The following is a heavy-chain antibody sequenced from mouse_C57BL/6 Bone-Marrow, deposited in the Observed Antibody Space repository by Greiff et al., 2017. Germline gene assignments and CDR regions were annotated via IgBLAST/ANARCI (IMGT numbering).Heavy chain of an antibody. CDR3: ARGDNYYGSSYDFDY. V-gene: IGHV1-81*01. D-gene: IGHD1-1*01. CDR2: IYPRSGNT. J-gene: IGHJ2*01. Sequence: QVQLQQSGAELARPGASVKLSCKASGYTFTSYGISWVKQRTGQGLEWIGEIYPRSGNTYYNEKFKGKATLTADKSSSTAYMELRSLTSEDSAVYFCARGDNYYGSSYDFDYWGQGTTLTVSS. CDR1: GYTFTSYG.